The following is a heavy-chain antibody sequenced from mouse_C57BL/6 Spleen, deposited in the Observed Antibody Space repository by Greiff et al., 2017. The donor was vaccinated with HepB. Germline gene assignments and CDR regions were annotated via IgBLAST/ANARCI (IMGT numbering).Heavy chain of an antibody. V-gene: IGHV14-4*01. CDR2: IDPENGDT. CDR3: TRGYYGSSSYFDV. Sequence: EVKLVESGAELVRPGASVKLSCTASGFNIKDDYMHWVKQRPEQGLEWIGWIDPENGDTEYASKFQGKATITADTSSNTAYLQLSSLTSEDTAVYYCTRGYYGSSSYFDVWGTGTTVTVSS. J-gene: IGHJ1*03. D-gene: IGHD1-1*01. CDR1: GFNIKDDY.